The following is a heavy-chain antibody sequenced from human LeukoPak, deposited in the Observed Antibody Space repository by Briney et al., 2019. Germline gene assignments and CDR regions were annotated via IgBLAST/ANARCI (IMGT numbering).Heavy chain of an antibody. CDR1: GYSISSGYY. D-gene: IGHD2-15*01. J-gene: IGHJ5*02. Sequence: SETLSLTCAVSGYSISSGYYWGWIRQPPGQGLEWIGIIYHSGSTYYNPSLKSRVTISVDTSKNQFSLKLSSVTAADTAVYYCARELGCSGGSCFRWFDPWGQGTLVTVSS. V-gene: IGHV4-38-2*02. CDR2: IYHSGST. CDR3: ARELGCSGGSCFRWFDP.